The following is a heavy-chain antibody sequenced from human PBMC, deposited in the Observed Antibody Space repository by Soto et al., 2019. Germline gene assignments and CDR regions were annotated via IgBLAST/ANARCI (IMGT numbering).Heavy chain of an antibody. J-gene: IGHJ4*02. Sequence: EVQLLESGGGLVQPGASLRLSCTASGFTFSNYAMSWVRQAPGKGLEWVSDISAGGGSTYYADSVKGRFTISRDNSKNTLYLQMNSLRAEDTAVYYCAKEYYDYGDSWGQGTLVTVSS. D-gene: IGHD3-10*01. CDR2: ISAGGGST. CDR1: GFTFSNYA. CDR3: AKEYYDYGDS. V-gene: IGHV3-23*01.